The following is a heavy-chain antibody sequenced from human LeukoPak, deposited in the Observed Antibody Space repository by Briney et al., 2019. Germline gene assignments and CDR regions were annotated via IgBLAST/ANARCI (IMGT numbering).Heavy chain of an antibody. V-gene: IGHV1-69*05. CDR2: IIPIFGTA. Sequence: SVKVSCKASGGTFSSYAISWVRQAPGQGLEWMGGIIPIFGTANYAQKFQGRVTITTDESTSTAYMELSSLRSEDTAVYYCARAPYYYDSSGYSQGGYYYYYMHVWGKGTTVTVSS. J-gene: IGHJ6*03. CDR1: GGTFSSYA. CDR3: ARAPYYYDSSGYSQGGYYYYYMHV. D-gene: IGHD3-22*01.